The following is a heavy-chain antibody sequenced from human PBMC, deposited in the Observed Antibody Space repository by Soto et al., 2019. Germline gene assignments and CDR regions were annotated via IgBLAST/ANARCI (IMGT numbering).Heavy chain of an antibody. CDR3: ARRVVTADSWIDP. Sequence: QVQLVQSGAEVKKPGSSVEVSCKASGGSFSTYAITWVRQVPGQGLEWMGDVIPAFGKTDYTQKFQGRVTITADESTITAYMELTNLRSEDTAVYYCARRVVTADSWIDPWGQGTLVTVSS. V-gene: IGHV1-69*12. D-gene: IGHD2-21*02. CDR2: VIPAFGKT. J-gene: IGHJ5*02. CDR1: GGSFSTYA.